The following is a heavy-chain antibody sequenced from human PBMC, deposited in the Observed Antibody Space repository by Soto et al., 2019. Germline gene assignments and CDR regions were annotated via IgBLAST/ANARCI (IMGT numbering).Heavy chain of an antibody. J-gene: IGHJ5*02. Sequence: PSETLSLTCPVSGGSISSSDWWSWVRQPPGKGLEWVGEIYHSGSTNYNPSLKSRVTISVDKSKNQFSLKLSSVTAADTAVYYCARVKVAVAGNWWFDPWGQGTLVTVSS. CDR1: GGSISSSDW. D-gene: IGHD6-19*01. CDR3: ARVKVAVAGNWWFDP. V-gene: IGHV4-4*02. CDR2: IYHSGST.